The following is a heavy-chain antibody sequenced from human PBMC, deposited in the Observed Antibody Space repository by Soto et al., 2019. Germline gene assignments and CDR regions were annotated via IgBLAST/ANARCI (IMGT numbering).Heavy chain of an antibody. CDR2: IIPIFGKA. CDR3: ARGGTEYYDSSGYYYTLDS. D-gene: IGHD3-22*01. Sequence: ASVKVSCKASGGTFSSYAISWVRQAPGQGLEWMGGIIPIFGKANYALKFQGRVTITANDATSPAYMELSSLRSEDTAVYYCARGGTEYYDSSGYYYTLDSWGQGTLVTVSS. J-gene: IGHJ4*02. CDR1: GGTFSSYA. V-gene: IGHV1-69*13.